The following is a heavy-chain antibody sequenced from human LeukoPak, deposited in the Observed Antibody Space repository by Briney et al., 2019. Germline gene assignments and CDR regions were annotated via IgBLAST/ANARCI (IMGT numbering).Heavy chain of an antibody. CDR2: ITTSSSHI. J-gene: IGHJ6*03. CDR3: ARDPYSGGYGAYYYYYMDL. V-gene: IGHV3-21*01. Sequence: AGGSLRLSCAASGFTFSAFNMNWVRRTPGKGLEWASSITTSSSHIFYADSVRGRFTISRDNADNSLYLQMSSLRDEDTAVYYCARDPYSGGYGAYYYYYMDLWGKGTTVTVSS. D-gene: IGHD5-12*01. CDR1: GFTFSAFN.